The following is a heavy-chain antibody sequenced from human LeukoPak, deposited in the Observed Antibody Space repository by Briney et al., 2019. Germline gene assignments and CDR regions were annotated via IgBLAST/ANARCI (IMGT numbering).Heavy chain of an antibody. CDR2: INTNTGNP. Sequence: GASVKVSCKASGYTFTSYAMNWVRQAPGQGLEWMGWINTNTGNPTYAQGFTGRFVFSLDTSVSTAYLQISSLKAEDTAVYYCARDFRETYDYHYYYYGMDVWGQGTTVTVSS. D-gene: IGHD5-12*01. J-gene: IGHJ6*02. V-gene: IGHV7-4-1*02. CDR1: GYTFTSYA. CDR3: ARDFRETYDYHYYYYGMDV.